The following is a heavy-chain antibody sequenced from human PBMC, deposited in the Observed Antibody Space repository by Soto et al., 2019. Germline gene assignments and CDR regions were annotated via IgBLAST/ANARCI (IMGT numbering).Heavy chain of an antibody. D-gene: IGHD1-26*01. J-gene: IGHJ5*02. V-gene: IGHV1-8*01. CDR1: GYTFTSYD. CDR3: ASGRSLMWELLPFA. CDR2: MNPNSGNT. Sequence: QVQLVQSGAEVKKPGASVKVSCKASGYTFTSYDINWVRQATGQGLEWMGWMNPNSGNTGYAQKFRGRVTRTRNTSISTAYMELCSLRSEDTAVYYCASGRSLMWELLPFAWGQGTLVTVSS.